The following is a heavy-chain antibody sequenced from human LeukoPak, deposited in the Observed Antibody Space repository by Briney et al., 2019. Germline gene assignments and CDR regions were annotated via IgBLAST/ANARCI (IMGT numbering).Heavy chain of an antibody. CDR1: GGSISSYY. CDR3: ARVGNHYGSGSYLDY. D-gene: IGHD3-10*01. J-gene: IGHJ4*02. Sequence: SETLSLTCTVSGGSISSYYWSWIRQPPGKGLEWIGYIYYSGSTYYNPSLKSRVNISIDTSKNQFSLKLRSVTAADTAVYYCARVGNHYGSGSYLDYWGQGILVTVSS. V-gene: IGHV4-59*12. CDR2: IYYSGST.